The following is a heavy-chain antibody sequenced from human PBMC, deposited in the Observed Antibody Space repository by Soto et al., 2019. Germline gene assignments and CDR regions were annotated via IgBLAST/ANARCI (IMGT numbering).Heavy chain of an antibody. CDR3: AKDGRDFGVAQYYFDY. Sequence: GGSLRLSCAASGFTFSSYAMSWVRQAPGKGLEWVSAISGSGGSTYYADSVKGRFTISRDNSKNTLYLQMNSLRAEDTAVYYCAKDGRDFGVAQYYFDYWGQGTLVTVSS. CDR1: GFTFSSYA. CDR2: ISGSGGST. V-gene: IGHV3-23*01. J-gene: IGHJ4*02. D-gene: IGHD3-3*01.